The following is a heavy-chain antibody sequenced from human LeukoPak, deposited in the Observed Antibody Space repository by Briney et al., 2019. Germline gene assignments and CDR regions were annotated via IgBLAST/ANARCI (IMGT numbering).Heavy chain of an antibody. V-gene: IGHV3-49*04. D-gene: IGHD6-13*01. CDR2: IRSKAYGGTT. CDR3: TREVAAAGTIIIRGWFDP. J-gene: IGHJ5*02. Sequence: PGRSLRLSCTASGFTFGDYAMSWVRQAPGKGLEWVGFIRSKAYGGTTEYAASVKGRFTISRDDSKSIAYLQMNSLKTEDTAVYYCTREVAAAGTIIIRGWFDPWGQGTLVTVSS. CDR1: GFTFGDYA.